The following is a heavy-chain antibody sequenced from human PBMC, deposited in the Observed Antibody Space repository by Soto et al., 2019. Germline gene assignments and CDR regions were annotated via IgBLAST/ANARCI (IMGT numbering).Heavy chain of an antibody. CDR2: VYNTGGT. V-gene: IGHV4-59*08. CDR1: SGPTSSHN. CDR3: VRQGIGPLHGLVDV. D-gene: IGHD3-10*01. Sequence: QVQLHQSGPGLVKPSETLSLTCTVSSGPTSSHNWGWIRQPPGRGLEWIGYVYNTGGTSYNPTLRSRVTISADTSTKNISLTLSSVTAADTAVYYCVRQGIGPLHGLVDVWGQGTTVSVSS. J-gene: IGHJ6*02.